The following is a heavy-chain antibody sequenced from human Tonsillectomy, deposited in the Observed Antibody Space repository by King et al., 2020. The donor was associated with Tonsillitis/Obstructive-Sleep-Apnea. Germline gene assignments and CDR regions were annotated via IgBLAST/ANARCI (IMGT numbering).Heavy chain of an antibody. CDR2: ISSSSSHI. CDR3: ARGPSPRAGPGGY. V-gene: IGHV3-48*02. Sequence: VQLVESGGDLVQPGGSLKLSCAASGFTFSSYGMNWVRQAPGKGLEWVSYISSSSSHIYYADSVKGRFTISRDNAKNSLYLQMNSLSDEDTAMYYCARGPSPRAGPGGYWGQGTLVTVSS. D-gene: IGHD4-23*01. CDR1: GFTFSSYG. J-gene: IGHJ4*02.